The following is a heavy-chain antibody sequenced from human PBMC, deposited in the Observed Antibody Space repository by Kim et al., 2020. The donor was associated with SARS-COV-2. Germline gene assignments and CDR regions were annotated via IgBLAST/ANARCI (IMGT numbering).Heavy chain of an antibody. Sequence: NYNPSLKSRVTISVDTSKNQFSLKLSSVTAADTAVYYCARSGSYYHAFEIWGQGTMVTVSS. V-gene: IGHV4-59*01. D-gene: IGHD1-26*01. J-gene: IGHJ3*02. CDR3: ARSGSYYHAFEI.